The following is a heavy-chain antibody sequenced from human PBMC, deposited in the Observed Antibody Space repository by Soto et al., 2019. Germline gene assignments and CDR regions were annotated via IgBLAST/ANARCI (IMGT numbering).Heavy chain of an antibody. Sequence: GGSLRLSCAASGLTFSSYGMHWVRQAPGKGLEWVAVIWYDGSNKYYADSVKGRFTISRDNSKNTLYLQMNSLRAEDTAVYYCARDGFDIVVVVAATNYYGMDVWGQGTTVTVAS. CDR1: GLTFSSYG. J-gene: IGHJ6*02. CDR3: ARDGFDIVVVVAATNYYGMDV. D-gene: IGHD2-15*01. CDR2: IWYDGSNK. V-gene: IGHV3-33*01.